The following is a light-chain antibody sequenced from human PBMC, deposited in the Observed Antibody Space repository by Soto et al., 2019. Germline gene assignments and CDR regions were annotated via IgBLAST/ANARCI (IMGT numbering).Light chain of an antibody. CDR2: RNN. J-gene: IGLJ1*01. CDR3: QSYDDSLSAYV. CDR1: SSNIGAGYD. V-gene: IGLV1-40*01. Sequence: QSVLTQPPSLSGAPGQRVTISCIGSSSNIGAGYDVHWYQQLPETAPKLLIYRNNNRPSGVPDRFSGSKSGASASLAITGLQAEDEAEYYCQSYDDSLSAYVFGTGTKLTVL.